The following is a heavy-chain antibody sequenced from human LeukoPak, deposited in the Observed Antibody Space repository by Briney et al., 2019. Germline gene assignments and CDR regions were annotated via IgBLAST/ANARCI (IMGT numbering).Heavy chain of an antibody. CDR1: GYTFTSYD. CDR3: ARVAITFGGVIMYNWFDP. CDR2: MNPNSGNT. Sequence: ASVKVSCKASGYTFTSYDINWVQQATGQGLEWMGWMNPNSGNTGYAQKFQGRVTMTRSTSISTAYMELSSLRSEDTAVYYCARVAITFGGVIMYNWFDPWGQGTLVTVSS. V-gene: IGHV1-8*01. J-gene: IGHJ5*02. D-gene: IGHD3-16*02.